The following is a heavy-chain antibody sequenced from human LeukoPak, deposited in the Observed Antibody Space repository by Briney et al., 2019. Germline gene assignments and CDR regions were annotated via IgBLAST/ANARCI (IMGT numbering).Heavy chain of an antibody. CDR1: GFTFDDYA. D-gene: IGHD6-19*01. J-gene: IGHJ4*02. CDR2: ISWNSGSI. V-gene: IGHV3-9*01. CDR3: AKGVSGWYEGPLFFDY. Sequence: PGGSLRLSCAASGFTFDDYAMHWVRQAPGKGLEWVSGISWNSGSIGYADSVKGRFTISRDNAKNSPYLQMNSLRAEDTALYYCAKGVSGWYEGPLFFDYWGQGTLVTVSS.